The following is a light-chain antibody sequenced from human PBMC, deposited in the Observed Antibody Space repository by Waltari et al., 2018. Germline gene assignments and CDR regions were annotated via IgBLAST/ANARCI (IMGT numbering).Light chain of an antibody. J-gene: IGKJ5*01. V-gene: IGKV1-9*01. Sequence: DIHLTQSPSFLSASVGARVTFTCRASQAISSYLAWYQQKPGNAPKLLIYAASTLQSGVPSRFSGSGSGTEFTLTISSLQPEDFATYYCQLLNNYPPITFGQGTRLEI. CDR2: AAS. CDR3: QLLNNYPPIT. CDR1: QAISSY.